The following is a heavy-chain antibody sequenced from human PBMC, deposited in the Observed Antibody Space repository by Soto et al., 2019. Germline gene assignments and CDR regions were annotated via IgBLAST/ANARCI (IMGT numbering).Heavy chain of an antibody. CDR1: GGTFRNSA. J-gene: IGHJ6*02. CDR2: IMPIFRTP. CDR3: ARDNDRPQVGGNYYYILDV. D-gene: IGHD1-1*01. Sequence: QVQLEQSGPEVKKPGSSVKVSCKASGGTFRNSAISWVRQAPGQGLEWMGGIMPIFRTPDYAQKFQGRVTITADESASTAYMELSGLRSDDTAVYYCARDNDRPQVGGNYYYILDVWGHGTTVTVSS. V-gene: IGHV1-69*12.